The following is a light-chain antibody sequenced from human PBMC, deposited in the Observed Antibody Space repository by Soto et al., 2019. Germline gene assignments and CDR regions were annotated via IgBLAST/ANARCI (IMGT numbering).Light chain of an antibody. CDR2: EVS. CDR1: SSDVGGYNY. V-gene: IGLV2-14*01. Sequence: QSALTQPASVSGSPGQSITISCTGTSSDVGGYNYVSWYQQHPGKAPKLMIYEVSNRPSGVSNRFSGSKSGNTDSLTISGLQAEDEADYYCSSYTISSTLWVFGGGTKVTVL. J-gene: IGLJ3*02. CDR3: SSYTISSTLWV.